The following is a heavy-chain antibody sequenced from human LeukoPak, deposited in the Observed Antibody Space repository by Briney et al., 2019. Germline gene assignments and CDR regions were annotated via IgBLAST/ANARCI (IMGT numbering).Heavy chain of an antibody. D-gene: IGHD6-13*01. CDR3: ARQASAASDY. J-gene: IGHJ4*02. Sequence: GESLKISCKGSGYSSTSFWIGWVRQMPGKGLEWMGIINPGDSDTKYSPSFQGQVTLSVDKSITTAYLQWSSLKASDTAMYYCARQASAASDYWGQGTLVTVSS. V-gene: IGHV5-51*01. CDR1: GYSSTSFW. CDR2: INPGDSDT.